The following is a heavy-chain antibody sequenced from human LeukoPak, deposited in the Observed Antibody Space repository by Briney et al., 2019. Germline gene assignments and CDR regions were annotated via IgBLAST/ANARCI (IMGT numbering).Heavy chain of an antibody. D-gene: IGHD4-17*01. CDR3: AKTATVTTSWFDP. CDR1: GFTFSNYA. CDR2: ISGGGLST. V-gene: IGHV3-23*01. J-gene: IGHJ5*02. Sequence: GGSLRLSCAASGFTFSNYAMSWVRQAPGKGLEWVSAISGGGLSTYYADSVRGRFTISRDNSKNTLYLQMNSLRAEDTAVCYCAKTATVTTSWFDPWGQGTLVTVSS.